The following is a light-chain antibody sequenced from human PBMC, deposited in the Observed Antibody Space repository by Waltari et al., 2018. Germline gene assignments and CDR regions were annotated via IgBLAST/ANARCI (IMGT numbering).Light chain of an antibody. CDR3: MQALQLPVT. Sequence: DIVMTQSPLSLPVTPVETASISCRSSQSRLQSNGYNYLDWYLQKPGQSPQLLIYLGSNRASGVPDRFSGSGSGTDFTLKISRVEAEDVGVYYCMQALQLPVTFGGGTKVEIK. CDR1: QSRLQSNGYNY. J-gene: IGKJ4*01. V-gene: IGKV2-28*01. CDR2: LGS.